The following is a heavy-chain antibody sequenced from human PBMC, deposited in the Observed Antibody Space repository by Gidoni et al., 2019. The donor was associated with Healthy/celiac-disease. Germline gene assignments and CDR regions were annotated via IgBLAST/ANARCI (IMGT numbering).Heavy chain of an antibody. CDR2: SIPIFGTA. CDR1: GGTFRSYA. Sequence: QVQLVQSGAEVKKPGSSVKVSCTASGGTFRSYAISWVLQAPGQGLECMGGSIPIFGTANSAQKFQGRVTITADESTSTAYMELSSLRSEDTAVYYCARARKNNGAVNAFDIWGQGTMVTVSS. D-gene: IGHD1-1*01. J-gene: IGHJ3*02. CDR3: ARARKNNGAVNAFDI. V-gene: IGHV1-69*01.